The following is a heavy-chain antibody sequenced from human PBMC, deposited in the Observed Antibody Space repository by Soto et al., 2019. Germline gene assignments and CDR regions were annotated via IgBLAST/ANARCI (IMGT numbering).Heavy chain of an antibody. Sequence: ASVKVSCKASGYNFRNFGITWVRQASGLGLEWLGWISGYNGRTSSARNFRDRVVLTTDTATNTACMELRSLTSDDTAIYYCAREGYSSGFDPFDFWGQGTKVTVSS. CDR2: ISGYNGRT. D-gene: IGHD5-18*01. V-gene: IGHV1-18*01. CDR3: AREGYSSGFDPFDF. J-gene: IGHJ3*01. CDR1: GYNFRNFG.